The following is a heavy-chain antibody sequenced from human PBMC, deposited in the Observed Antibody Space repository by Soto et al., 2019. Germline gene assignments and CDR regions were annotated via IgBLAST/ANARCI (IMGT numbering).Heavy chain of an antibody. CDR2: SHYSGT. V-gene: IGHV4-61*03. Sequence: KTSETLSLTCSVSGGSVSSDSYYWSWIRQSPGKGLEWIGYSHYSGTNYNPSLKGRGTISVDTSNNHFYLNLTSVTAADTAVYYCAREGRWLATGDFYYYGFNVWGHGTAVTVSS. J-gene: IGHJ6*02. D-gene: IGHD6-19*01. CDR1: GGSVSSDSYY. CDR3: AREGRWLATGDFYYYGFNV.